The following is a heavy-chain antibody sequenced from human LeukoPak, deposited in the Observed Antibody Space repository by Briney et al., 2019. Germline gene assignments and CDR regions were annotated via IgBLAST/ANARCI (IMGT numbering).Heavy chain of an antibody. J-gene: IGHJ6*02. Sequence: GGSLRLSCAASGFTVSSNYMSWVRQAPGKGLEWVSVIYSGGSTYYADSVKGRFTISRHNSKNTLYLQMNSLRAEDTAVYYCARDWRGESSTSYLPSYYYYYGMDVWGQGTTVTVSS. CDR3: ARDWRGESSTSYLPSYYYYYGMDV. CDR2: IYSGGST. D-gene: IGHD2-2*01. V-gene: IGHV3-53*04. CDR1: GFTVSSNY.